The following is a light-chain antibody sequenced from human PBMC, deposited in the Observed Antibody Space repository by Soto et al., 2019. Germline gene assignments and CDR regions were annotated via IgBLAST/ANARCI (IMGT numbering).Light chain of an antibody. Sequence: EVVLTQSPDTLSLSPGERATLSCRTSHSVDIYLAWYQQKPGQAPRLLIYDSYNRVTGIPTRFSGSGSGTDFTLTISSLEPEDSAVYYWQQRKDWPPLTFGGGTKVEIK. V-gene: IGKV3-11*01. CDR2: DSY. CDR1: HSVDIY. CDR3: QQRKDWPPLT. J-gene: IGKJ4*02.